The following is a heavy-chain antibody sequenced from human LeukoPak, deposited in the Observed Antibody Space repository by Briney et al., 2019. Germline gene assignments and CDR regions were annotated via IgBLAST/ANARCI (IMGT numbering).Heavy chain of an antibody. J-gene: IGHJ5*02. CDR2: IIPIFGTA. D-gene: IGHD2-15*01. CDR3: ARDNRWELHASNWFDP. Sequence: GASVKVSCKASGGTFSSYAISWVRQAPGQGLEWMGGIIPIFGTANYAQKFQGRVTITADKSTSTAYMELSSLRSEDTAVYYCARDNRWELHASNWFDPWGQGTLVTVSS. V-gene: IGHV1-69*06. CDR1: GGTFSSYA.